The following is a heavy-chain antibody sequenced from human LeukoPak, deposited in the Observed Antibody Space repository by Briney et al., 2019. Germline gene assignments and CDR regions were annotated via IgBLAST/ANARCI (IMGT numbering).Heavy chain of an antibody. CDR3: ASQKDILTGYSHFDY. CDR2: IYYSGST. CDR1: GGSISSSSYY. J-gene: IGHJ4*02. Sequence: SETLSLTCTVSGGSISSSSYYWGWIRQPPGKGLEWIGSIYYSGSTYYNPSLKSRVTISVDTSKNQFSLKLSSVTAADKAVYYCASQKDILTGYSHFDYWGQGTLVTVSS. V-gene: IGHV4-39*01. D-gene: IGHD3-9*01.